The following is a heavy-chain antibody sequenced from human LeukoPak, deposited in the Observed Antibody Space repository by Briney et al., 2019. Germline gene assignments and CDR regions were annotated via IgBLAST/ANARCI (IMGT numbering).Heavy chain of an antibody. Sequence: ASVKVSCKASGYTFTGYYMHWVRQAPGQGLEWMGWINPNSGGTNYAQKFQGRVTMTRDTSISTAYMEPSRLRSDDTAVYYCATLWGPYGDYVENFDYWGQGTLVTVSS. CDR3: ATLWGPYGDYVENFDY. D-gene: IGHD4-17*01. CDR1: GYTFTGYY. J-gene: IGHJ4*02. V-gene: IGHV1-2*02. CDR2: INPNSGGT.